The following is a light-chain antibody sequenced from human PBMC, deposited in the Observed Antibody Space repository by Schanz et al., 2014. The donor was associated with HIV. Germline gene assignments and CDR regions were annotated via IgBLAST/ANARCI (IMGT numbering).Light chain of an antibody. Sequence: EIVLTQSPATLSLSPGERATLSCRASQTVCSNLACYQQQPGQAPRLLIYDASNRATGIPARFSGSGSGTDFTLIISSLEPEDFALYYCQHRSTWPPYTFGQGTKLEIK. J-gene: IGKJ2*01. CDR1: QTVCSN. CDR3: QHRSTWPPYT. V-gene: IGKV3-11*01. CDR2: DAS.